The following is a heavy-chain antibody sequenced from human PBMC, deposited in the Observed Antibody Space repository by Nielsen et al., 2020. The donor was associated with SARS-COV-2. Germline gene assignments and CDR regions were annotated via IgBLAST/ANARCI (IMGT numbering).Heavy chain of an antibody. CDR3: ARLDTPVVRGSPSYFDV. D-gene: IGHD3-10*01. CDR1: GYTFTRHW. J-gene: IGHJ4*02. V-gene: IGHV5-51*01. CDR2: IYPRDTDT. Sequence: GESLKISCVASGYTFTRHWIGWVRQMPGKGLEWMGSIYPRDTDTRYSPSFRDPVTIPADKSTYTAYLQWSSLKASDTAIYYCARLDTPVVRGSPSYFDVWGQGTLVTVSS.